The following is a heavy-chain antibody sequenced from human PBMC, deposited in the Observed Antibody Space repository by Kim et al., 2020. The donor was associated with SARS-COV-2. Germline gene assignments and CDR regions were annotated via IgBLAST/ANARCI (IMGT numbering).Heavy chain of an antibody. Sequence: GGSLRLSCAASGFTFSSSWMHWVRQAPGKGLVWLSRTNSDGFSTTYADSVKGRFTISRDNAKNTVYLQLSSVTAEDTAVYFCVRAASASEMDVWGQGTTVTVSS. CDR2: TNSDGFST. V-gene: IGHV3-74*03. J-gene: IGHJ6*02. CDR3: VRAASASEMDV. CDR1: GFTFSSSW.